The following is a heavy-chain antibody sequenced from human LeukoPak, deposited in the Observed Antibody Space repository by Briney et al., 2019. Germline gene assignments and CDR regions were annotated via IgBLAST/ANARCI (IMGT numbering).Heavy chain of an antibody. CDR1: GYSISSGYY. D-gene: IGHD2-2*02. CDR3: AGVVPAAIRLFDY. J-gene: IGHJ4*02. Sequence: PSETLSLTCAVSGYSISSGYYWGWIRQPPGKGLEWIGSIYHSGSTYYNPSLKSRVTISVDTSKNQFSLKLSSVTAADTAVYYCAGVVPAAIRLFDYWGQGTLVTVSS. CDR2: IYHSGST. V-gene: IGHV4-38-2*01.